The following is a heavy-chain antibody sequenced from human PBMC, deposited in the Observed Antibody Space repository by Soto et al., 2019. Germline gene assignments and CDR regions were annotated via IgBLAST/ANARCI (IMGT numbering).Heavy chain of an antibody. CDR2: IYYSGST. J-gene: IGHJ4*02. D-gene: IGHD3-22*01. CDR1: GGSISSGDYY. CDR3: AREVDYYDSSGYYPIRGFFDY. V-gene: IGHV4-30-4*01. Sequence: SETLSLTCTVSGGSISSGDYYWSWIRQPPGKGLEWIGYIYYSGSTYYNPSLKSRVTISVDTSKNQFSLKLSSVTAADTAVYYCAREVDYYDSSGYYPIRGFFDYWGQGTLVTVSS.